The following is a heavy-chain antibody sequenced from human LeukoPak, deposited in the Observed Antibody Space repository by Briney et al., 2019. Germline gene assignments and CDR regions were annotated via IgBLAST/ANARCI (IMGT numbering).Heavy chain of an antibody. V-gene: IGHV1-69*01. CDR3: ARDCRLESMAAGEYYFDY. CDR2: IIPIFGTA. CDR1: GGTFSSYA. J-gene: IGHJ4*02. Sequence: GSSVKVSCKASGGTFSSYAISWVRQAPGQGLEWMGGIIPIFGTANYAQKFQGRVTITADESTSTAYMELSSLRSEDTAVYYCARDCRLESMAAGEYYFDYWGQGTLVTVSS. D-gene: IGHD6-25*01.